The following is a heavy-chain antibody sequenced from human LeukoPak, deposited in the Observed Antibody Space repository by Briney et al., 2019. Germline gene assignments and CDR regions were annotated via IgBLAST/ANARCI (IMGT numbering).Heavy chain of an antibody. D-gene: IGHD2-15*01. CDR3: AGGGDYSIDY. CDR1: GFTFSSYG. V-gene: IGHV3-30*03. CDR2: ISYDGSNK. Sequence: GRSLRLSCAASGFTFSSYGMHWVRQAPGKGLEWVAVISYDGSNKYYADSVKGRFTISRDNSKNTLYLQINSLRAEDTAVYYCAGGGDYSIDYWGQGTLVTVSS. J-gene: IGHJ4*02.